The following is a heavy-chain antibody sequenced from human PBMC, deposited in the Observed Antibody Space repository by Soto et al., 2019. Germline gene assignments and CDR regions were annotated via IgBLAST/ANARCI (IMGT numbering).Heavy chain of an antibody. V-gene: IGHV1-24*01. Sequence: GASVKVSCKVSGYTLTELSMHWVRQAPGEGLEWMGGFDPEDGETIYAQKFQGRVTMTEDTSTDTAYMELSSLRSEDTAVYYCATESAVGAPYYFDYWGQGTLVTVSS. CDR3: ATESAVGAPYYFDY. J-gene: IGHJ4*02. CDR1: GYTLTELS. CDR2: FDPEDGET. D-gene: IGHD1-26*01.